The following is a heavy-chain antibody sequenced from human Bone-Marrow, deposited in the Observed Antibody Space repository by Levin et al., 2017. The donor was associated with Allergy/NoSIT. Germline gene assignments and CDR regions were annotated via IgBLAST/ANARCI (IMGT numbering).Heavy chain of an antibody. CDR1: GFTFSDYA. CDR2: ITSSGYIT. CDR3: AKDLDYYDGSGYDS. D-gene: IGHD3-22*01. V-gene: IGHV3-23*01. J-gene: IGHJ4*02. Sequence: AGESLKISCAASGFTFSDYAMSWVRQAPGKGLEWVSSITSSGYITYLADSLKGRFTISRDNSRYTLFLEMSSLRADDTAVYYCAKDLDYYDGSGYDSWGQGTLVTVSS.